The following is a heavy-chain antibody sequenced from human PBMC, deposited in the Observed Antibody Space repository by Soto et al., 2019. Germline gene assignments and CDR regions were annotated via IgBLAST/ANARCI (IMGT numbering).Heavy chain of an antibody. J-gene: IGHJ4*02. V-gene: IGHV4-39*07. Sequence: PSETLSLTCTVSVGSISSSSYYWGWIRQPPGKGLEWIGSIYYSGSTNYNPSLKSRVTISVDTSKNQFSLKLSSVTAADTAVYYCARGGWRLIDYWGQGTLVTVSS. CDR1: VGSISSSSYY. CDR3: ARGGWRLIDY. CDR2: IYYSGST. D-gene: IGHD2-21*02.